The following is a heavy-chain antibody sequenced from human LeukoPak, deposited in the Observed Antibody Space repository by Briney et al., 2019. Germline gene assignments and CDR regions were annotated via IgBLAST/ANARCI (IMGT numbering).Heavy chain of an antibody. D-gene: IGHD2-2*01. Sequence: PGESLRLSCAASGFTFSDYYMSWIRRAPGKGLEWISYISGNGNTIYYADSVRGRFTISRDNAKNSLYLQMNSLRAEDTAMYYCARSQGSCTTTSCPYGMDVWGQGTTVTVSS. V-gene: IGHV3-11*01. CDR2: ISGNGNTI. CDR1: GFTFSDYY. CDR3: ARSQGSCTTTSCPYGMDV. J-gene: IGHJ6*02.